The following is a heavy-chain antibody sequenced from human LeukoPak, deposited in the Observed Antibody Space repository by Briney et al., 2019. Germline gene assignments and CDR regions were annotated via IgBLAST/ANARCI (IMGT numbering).Heavy chain of an antibody. CDR3: AKYVVVVAATHYFDY. J-gene: IGHJ4*02. CDR1: GFTFSSYA. V-gene: IGHV3-23*01. CDR2: ISGSGGST. Sequence: GGSLRLSCAASGFTFSSYAMSWVRQAPGKGLEWVSAISGSGGSTYYADSVKGRFTISRHNSKNTLYLQMNSLRAEDTAVYYCAKYVVVVAATHYFDYWGQGTLVTVSS. D-gene: IGHD2-15*01.